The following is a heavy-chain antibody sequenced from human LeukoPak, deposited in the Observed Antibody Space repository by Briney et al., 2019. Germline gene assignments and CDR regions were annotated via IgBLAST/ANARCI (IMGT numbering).Heavy chain of an antibody. D-gene: IGHD4-17*01. CDR1: GFPFKSYW. Sequence: GGSLTLLCGLSGFPFKSYWMRCVPRARGEAREGVANIEQDGSEKYYVDSVKGRFTISRDNAKNSLYLQMNSLRAEDTAVYYCARVRDDSGDLALDSWGQGTLVTVSS. V-gene: IGHV3-7*01. CDR2: IEQDGSEK. J-gene: IGHJ4*02. CDR3: ARVRDDSGDLALDS.